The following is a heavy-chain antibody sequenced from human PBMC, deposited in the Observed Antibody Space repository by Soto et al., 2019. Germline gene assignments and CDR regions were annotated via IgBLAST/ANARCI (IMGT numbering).Heavy chain of an antibody. CDR3: ARLLSEWFDP. J-gene: IGHJ5*02. CDR1: GGSISSFY. CDR2: IYYSGST. V-gene: IGHV4-59*08. Sequence: PSETLSLTCTVSGGSISSFYWSWIRQPPGKGLEWIGYIYYSGSTNYNPSLKSRVTISVDTSKNQFSLKLSSVTAADTAVYYCARLLSEWFDPWGQGTLVTVSS.